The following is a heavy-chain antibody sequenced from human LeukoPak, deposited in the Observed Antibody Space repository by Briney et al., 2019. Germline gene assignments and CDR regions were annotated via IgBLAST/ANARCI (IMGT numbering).Heavy chain of an antibody. D-gene: IGHD3-10*01. J-gene: IGHJ5*02. V-gene: IGHV4-34*01. CDR1: GFTFSSYW. CDR2: INHSGST. Sequence: GSLRLSCAASGFTFSSYWMSWVRQAPGKGLEWIGEINHSGSTNYNPSLKSRVTISVDTSKNQFSLKLSSVTAADTAVYYCARGPLWFGELLYSWGQGTLVTVSS. CDR3: ARGPLWFGELLYS.